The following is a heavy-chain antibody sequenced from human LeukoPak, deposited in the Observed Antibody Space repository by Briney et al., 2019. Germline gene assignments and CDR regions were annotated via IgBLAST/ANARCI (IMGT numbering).Heavy chain of an antibody. CDR3: ARHLYSESYYF. J-gene: IGHJ4*02. Sequence: SETLSLTCRVSGGSISGDYWTWIRQPPGKGLEWIGFIHNSGNTNYNPSLKSRVTILLDMSKKQFSLKLSSVTAADTAVYYCARHLYSESYYFWGQGTLVTVSS. CDR2: IHNSGNT. CDR1: GGSISGDY. D-gene: IGHD1-26*01. V-gene: IGHV4-59*08.